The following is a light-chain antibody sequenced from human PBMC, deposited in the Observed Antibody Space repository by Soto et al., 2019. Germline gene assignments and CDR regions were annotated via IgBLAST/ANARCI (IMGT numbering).Light chain of an antibody. Sequence: EIVLTQSPGTLSLSPGERATLSCRASQSVPSTYLAWYQQKPGQAPRLLIYGASTRATGIPARFSGSGSGTEFTLTISSLQSEDFAVYYCQQYNNWPLLTFGGGTKVDIK. J-gene: IGKJ4*01. V-gene: IGKV3-15*01. CDR2: GAS. CDR1: QSVPST. CDR3: QQYNNWPLLT.